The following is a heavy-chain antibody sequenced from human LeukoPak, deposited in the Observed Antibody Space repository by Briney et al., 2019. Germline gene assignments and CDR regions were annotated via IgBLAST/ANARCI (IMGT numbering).Heavy chain of an antibody. CDR2: IYYSGST. CDR3: ARSLGYSYGLRRAFDI. CDR1: GGSISSSSYY. V-gene: IGHV4-39*01. J-gene: IGHJ3*02. D-gene: IGHD5-18*01. Sequence: SETLSLTCIVSGGSISSSSYYWGWIRQPPGKGLEWIGSIYYSGSTYYNPSLKSRVTISVDTSKNQFSLKLSSVTAADTAVYYCARSLGYSYGLRRAFDIWGQGTMVTVSS.